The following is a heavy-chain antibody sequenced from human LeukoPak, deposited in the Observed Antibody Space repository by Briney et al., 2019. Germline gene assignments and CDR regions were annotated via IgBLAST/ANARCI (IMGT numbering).Heavy chain of an antibody. CDR1: GGSISNYY. CDR3: ARLSGFYYYYYMDV. CDR2: MFYGGST. V-gene: IGHV4-59*01. Sequence: PSETLSLICTVSGGSISNYYWSWIRQPPGKGLEWIGYMFYGGSTNYNPSLKSRVTISIDTSKNQFSLKLSSVTAADTALYYCARLSGFYYYYYMDVWGIGTTVTVSS. D-gene: IGHD3-22*01. J-gene: IGHJ6*03.